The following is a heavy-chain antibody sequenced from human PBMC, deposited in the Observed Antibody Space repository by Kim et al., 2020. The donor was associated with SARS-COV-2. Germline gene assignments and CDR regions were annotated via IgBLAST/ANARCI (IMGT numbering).Heavy chain of an antibody. J-gene: IGHJ6*02. V-gene: IGHV4-39*01. CDR2: INYSGSS. Sequence: SETLSLTCTASNGSISSTSYYWGWLRRPPGKGLEWIGSINYSGSSPYNPSLKSRVTLSVDTSKNQFSLTLSSVSAADTAVYYCARQGFKVGYGMDVWGQGTSVTVSS. D-gene: IGHD1-26*01. CDR3: ARQGFKVGYGMDV. CDR1: NGSISSTSYY.